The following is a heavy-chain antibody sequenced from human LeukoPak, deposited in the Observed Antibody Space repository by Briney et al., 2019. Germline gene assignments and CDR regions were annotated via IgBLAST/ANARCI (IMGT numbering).Heavy chain of an antibody. Sequence: PGGSRRLSCAASGFTFSSYAMSWVRQAAGKGLEWVSAISGSGGSTYYGDSVKGRFTISRDNSKNTVYRQRNNIRVADTAVSYLAGVAGWHWFDPWGQGTLVTVSS. J-gene: IGHJ5*02. CDR2: ISGSGGST. CDR3: AGVAGWHWFDP. D-gene: IGHD6-19*01. V-gene: IGHV3-23*01. CDR1: GFTFSSYA.